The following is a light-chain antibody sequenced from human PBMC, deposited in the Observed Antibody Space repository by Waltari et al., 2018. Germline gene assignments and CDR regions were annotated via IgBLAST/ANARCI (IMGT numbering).Light chain of an antibody. CDR1: QSIMSW. Sequence: DVQMTQSPSTLSASVGDTVSITCRASQSIMSWLAWYQQKAGKAPKVLISKASTLESGVPSRFSCSESGTEFTLTISNLQPDDFATYYCQQYNTDDTFGQGTILEIK. V-gene: IGKV1-5*03. CDR2: KAS. J-gene: IGKJ2*01. CDR3: QQYNTDDT.